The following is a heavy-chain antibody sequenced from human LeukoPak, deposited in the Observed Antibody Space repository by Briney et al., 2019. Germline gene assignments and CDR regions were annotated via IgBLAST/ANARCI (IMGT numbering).Heavy chain of an antibody. CDR2: ITWNRDNI. J-gene: IGHJ6*02. V-gene: IGHV3-9*01. CDR1: GFTFVDYA. Sequence: PGGSLRLSCKVSGFTFVDYAMHWVRQVPGKGLEWVSGITWNRDNIGYGDSVKGRFTVSRDNVKNVLYMQMKSLRPEDTALYYCAKDLSSAITSALVLDVWGQGTTVIVSS. CDR3: AKDLSSAITSALVLDV. D-gene: IGHD3-22*01.